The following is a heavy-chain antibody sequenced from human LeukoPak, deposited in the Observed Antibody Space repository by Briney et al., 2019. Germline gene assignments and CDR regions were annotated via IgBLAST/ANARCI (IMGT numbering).Heavy chain of an antibody. J-gene: IGHJ4*02. D-gene: IGHD5-12*01. CDR1: GYTFTGYY. CDR3: ATPGSNSGYDYLFDY. CDR2: INPNSGGT. Sequence: ASVTVSCKASGYTFTGYYMHWVRQAPGQGLEWMGWINPNSGGTNYAQKFQGRVTMTRDTSISTAYMELSRLRSDDTAVYYCATPGSNSGYDYLFDYWGQGTLVTVSS. V-gene: IGHV1-2*02.